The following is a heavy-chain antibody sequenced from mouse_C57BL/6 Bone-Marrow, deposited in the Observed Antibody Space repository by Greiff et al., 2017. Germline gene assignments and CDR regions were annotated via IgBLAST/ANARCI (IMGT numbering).Heavy chain of an antibody. CDR1: GYTFTNYW. J-gene: IGHJ2*01. CDR2: IYPGGGYT. V-gene: IGHV1-63*01. CDR3: ARSLYYFDY. D-gene: IGHD1-1*02. Sequence: VMLVESGAELVRPGTSVKMSCKASGYTFTNYWIGWAKQRPGHGLEWIGDIYPGGGYTNYNEKFKGKATLTADKSSSTAYMQFSSLTSEDSAIYYCARSLYYFDYWGQGTTLTVSS.